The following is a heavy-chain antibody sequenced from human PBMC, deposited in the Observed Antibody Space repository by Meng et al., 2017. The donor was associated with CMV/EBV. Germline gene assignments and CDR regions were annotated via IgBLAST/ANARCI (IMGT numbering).Heavy chain of an antibody. J-gene: IGHJ4*02. V-gene: IGHV3-30-3*01. CDR2: ISYDGSNK. Sequence: GGSLRLSCAASGFTFSSYAMHWVRQAPGKGLEWVAVISYDGSNKYYADSVKGRFTISRDNSKNTLYLQMNSLRAEDTAVYYCARGTKISSSLDYWGQGTLVTVSS. CDR3: ARGTKISSSLDY. CDR1: GFTFSSYA. D-gene: IGHD6-6*01.